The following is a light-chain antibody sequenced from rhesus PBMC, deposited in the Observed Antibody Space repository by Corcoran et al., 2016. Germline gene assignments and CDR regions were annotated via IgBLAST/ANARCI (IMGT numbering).Light chain of an antibody. Sequence: DIVMTQTPPSLPFTPGEPASISCRSSQSLLHSEGRTYLYWYLQKPGQPPRFLIYRVSNRFSGVPDRCSGSGSGTDFTLKISRVEAEDVGVYYCMQALQTPYSFGQGTKVEIK. CDR1: QSLLHSEGRTY. CDR3: MQALQTPYS. J-gene: IGKJ2*01. V-gene: IGKV2-73*01. CDR2: RVS.